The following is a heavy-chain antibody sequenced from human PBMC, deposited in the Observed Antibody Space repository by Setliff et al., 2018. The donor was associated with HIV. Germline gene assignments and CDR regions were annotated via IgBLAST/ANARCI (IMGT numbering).Heavy chain of an antibody. J-gene: IGHJ6*04. CDR2: INHRGST. CDR1: GGSFSGYY. Sequence: SETLSLTCAVYGGSFSGYYWSWIRQPPGKGLEWIGEINHRGSTNYNPSLESRVTISVDTSKKQFSLKVTYVTAADTAVYYGARGDTPDVWGKGTTVTVSS. D-gene: IGHD5-18*01. V-gene: IGHV4-34*01. CDR3: ARGDTPDV.